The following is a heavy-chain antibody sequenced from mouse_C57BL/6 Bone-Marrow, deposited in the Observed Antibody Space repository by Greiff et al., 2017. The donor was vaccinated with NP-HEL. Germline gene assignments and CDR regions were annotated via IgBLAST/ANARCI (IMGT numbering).Heavy chain of an antibody. D-gene: IGHD2-2*01. Sequence: QVQLQQSGAELVKPGASVKISCKASGYAFSSYWMNWVKQRPGKGLEWIGQIYPGDGDTNYNGKFEGKATLTADKSSSTAYMQLSSLTSEDSAVYFCARFLYGYALDYWGQGTTLTVSS. CDR1: GYAFSSYW. V-gene: IGHV1-80*01. J-gene: IGHJ2*01. CDR3: ARFLYGYALDY. CDR2: IYPGDGDT.